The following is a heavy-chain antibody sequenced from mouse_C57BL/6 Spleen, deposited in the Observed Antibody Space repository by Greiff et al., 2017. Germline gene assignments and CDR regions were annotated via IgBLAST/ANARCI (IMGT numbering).Heavy chain of an antibody. CDR2: INPSSGYT. CDR1: GYTFTSYT. V-gene: IGHV1-4*01. D-gene: IGHD4-1*01. J-gene: IGHJ2*01. Sequence: VQLQESGAELARPGASVKMSCKASGYTFTSYTMHWVKQRPGQGLEWIGYINPSSGYTKYNQKFKDKATLTADKSSSTAYMQLSSLTSEDSAVYYCARWGNWDEKYYFDYWGQGTTLTVSS. CDR3: ARWGNWDEKYYFDY.